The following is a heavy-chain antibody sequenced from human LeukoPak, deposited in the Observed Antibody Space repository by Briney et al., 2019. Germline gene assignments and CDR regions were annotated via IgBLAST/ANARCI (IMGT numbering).Heavy chain of an antibody. CDR1: GGSINNHY. CDR3: ARGGGSPRN. J-gene: IGHJ4*02. Sequence: SETLSLTCTVSGGSINNHYWSWIRQPPGMGLEWVGYIYFTGTTNYNPSLKSRVTISPDKSKNQFSLKLSSVTATDTAIYYCARGGGSPRNWGQGTLVTVSS. CDR2: IYFTGTT. D-gene: IGHD3-10*01. V-gene: IGHV4-59*11.